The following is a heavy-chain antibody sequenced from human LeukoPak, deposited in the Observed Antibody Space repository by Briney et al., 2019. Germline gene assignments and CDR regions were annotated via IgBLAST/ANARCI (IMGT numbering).Heavy chain of an antibody. D-gene: IGHD5-18*01. V-gene: IGHV4-59*01. J-gene: IGHJ4*02. CDR2: IYYSGST. CDR3: ARVKGYSYGFDY. Sequence: SETLSLTCTVSGGSISSYYWSWIRQPPGKGLEWIGYIYYSGSTNYNPSLKSRVTISVDTSKNQFSLKLSSVTAADTAVYYCARVKGYSYGFDYWGQGSLVTVSS. CDR1: GGSISSYY.